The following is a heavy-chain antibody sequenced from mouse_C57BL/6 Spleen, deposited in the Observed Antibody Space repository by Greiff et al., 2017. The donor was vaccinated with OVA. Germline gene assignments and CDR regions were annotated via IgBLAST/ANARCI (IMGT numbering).Heavy chain of an antibody. CDR3: ARELWGAMDY. V-gene: IGHV5-16*01. CDR1: GFTFSDYY. J-gene: IGHJ4*01. CDR2: INYDGSST. Sequence: DVMLVESEGGLVQPGSSMKLSCTASGFTFSDYYMAWVRQVPEKGLEWVANINYDGSSTYYLDSLKSRFIISRDNAKNILYLQMSSLKSEDTATYYCARELWGAMDYWGQGTSVTVSS.